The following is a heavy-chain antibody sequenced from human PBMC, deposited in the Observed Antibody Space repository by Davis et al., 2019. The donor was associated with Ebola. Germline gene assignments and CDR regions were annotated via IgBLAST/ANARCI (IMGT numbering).Heavy chain of an antibody. CDR1: GFTFSSYA. D-gene: IGHD2-8*01. J-gene: IGHJ6*02. CDR3: AKGRRGVMPVLMVYAEYYYYYYGMDV. CDR2: ISGSGGST. V-gene: IGHV3-23*01. Sequence: GESLKISCAASGFTFSSYAMSWVRQAPGKGLEWVSAISGSGGSTYYADSVKGRFTISRDNSKNTLYLQMNSLRAEDTAVYYCAKGRRGVMPVLMVYAEYYYYYYGMDVWGQGTTVTVSS.